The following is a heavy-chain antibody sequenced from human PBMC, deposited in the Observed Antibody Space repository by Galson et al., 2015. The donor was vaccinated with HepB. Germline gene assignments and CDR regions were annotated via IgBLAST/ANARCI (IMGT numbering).Heavy chain of an antibody. V-gene: IGHV5-51*03. Sequence: QSGAEVKKPGESLKISCKGSGYSFTSYWIGWVRQMPGKGLEWMGIIYPGDSDTIYSPSFQGQVTISADKSISTAYRQWSSLKASDTAMYYCARLHDYSDEGSWFDPWGQGTLVTVSS. CDR2: IYPGDSDT. CDR1: GYSFTSYW. D-gene: IGHD4-11*01. CDR3: ARLHDYSDEGSWFDP. J-gene: IGHJ5*02.